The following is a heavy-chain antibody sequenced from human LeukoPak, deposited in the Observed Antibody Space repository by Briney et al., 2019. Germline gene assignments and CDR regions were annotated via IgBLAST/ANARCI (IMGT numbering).Heavy chain of an antibody. Sequence: SGGSLRLSCAASGCTFSSYSMNWVRQALGKGLEWVSSISSSSSYIYYADSVKGRFTISRDNAKNSLYLQMNSLRAEDTAVYYCARGPSMWDSSSWYEGFDYWGQGTLVTVSS. D-gene: IGHD6-13*01. CDR3: ARGPSMWDSSSWYEGFDY. CDR1: GCTFSSYS. CDR2: ISSSSSYI. V-gene: IGHV3-21*01. J-gene: IGHJ4*02.